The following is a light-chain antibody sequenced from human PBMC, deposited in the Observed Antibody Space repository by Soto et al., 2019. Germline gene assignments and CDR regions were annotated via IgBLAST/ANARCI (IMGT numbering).Light chain of an antibody. CDR2: AAS. CDR3: QQSYSTPYT. J-gene: IGKJ2*01. V-gene: IGKV1-39*01. CDR1: QSISRS. Sequence: DIQMTQSPSSLFASVGDRVTIPCRAIQSISRSLNWYQQKPGKAPKLLIYAASSLQSGVPSRFSGSGSGTDFTLTISSLQPEDFATYYCQQSYSTPYTFGQGTKLEIK.